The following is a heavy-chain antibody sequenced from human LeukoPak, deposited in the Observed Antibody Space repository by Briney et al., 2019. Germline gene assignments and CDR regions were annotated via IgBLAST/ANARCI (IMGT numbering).Heavy chain of an antibody. J-gene: IGHJ4*02. CDR1: GYSFTSYW. V-gene: IGHV5-51*01. Sequence: HRESLKISCKGSGYSFTSYWIGWVRQMPGKGLEWMGIIYPGDSDTRYSPSFQGQVTISADKSISTAYLQWSSLKASDTAMYYCATLPATARATLDYWGQGALVTVSS. CDR2: IYPGDSDT. CDR3: ATLPATARATLDY. D-gene: IGHD1-26*01.